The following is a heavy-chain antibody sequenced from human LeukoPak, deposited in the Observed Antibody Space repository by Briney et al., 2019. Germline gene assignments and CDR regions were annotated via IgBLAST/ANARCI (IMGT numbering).Heavy chain of an antibody. CDR2: INHSGST. CDR3: ARGWAGAIDY. J-gene: IGHJ4*02. CDR1: GGSFSGYY. Sequence: PSETLSLTCAVYGGSFSGYYWSWIRQPPGKGLEWIGEINHSGSTNYNPSLKSRVTISVDTSKNQFSLKLSSVTAADTAVYYCARGWAGAIDYWGQGTLVTVSS. D-gene: IGHD1-26*01. V-gene: IGHV4-34*01.